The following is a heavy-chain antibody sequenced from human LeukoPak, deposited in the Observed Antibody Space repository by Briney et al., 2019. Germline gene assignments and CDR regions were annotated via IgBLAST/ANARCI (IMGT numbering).Heavy chain of an antibody. CDR2: IYYSGGT. J-gene: IGHJ4*02. CDR3: ARAPGPYYYDSSGYFDY. CDR1: GGSISSYY. D-gene: IGHD3-22*01. V-gene: IGHV4-59*01. Sequence: SETLSLTRTVSGGSISSYYWSWIRQPPGKGLEWIGYIYYSGGTNYNPSLKSRVTISVDTSKNQFSLKLSSVTAADTAVYYCARAPGPYYYDSSGYFDYWGQGTLVTVSS.